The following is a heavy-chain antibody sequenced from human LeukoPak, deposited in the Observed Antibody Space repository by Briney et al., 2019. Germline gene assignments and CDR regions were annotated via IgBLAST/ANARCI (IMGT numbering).Heavy chain of an antibody. Sequence: SETLSLTCTVSGGSISSYYWSWIRQPPGKGLEWIGYIYYSGSTNYNPSLKSRVTISVDTSKNQFSLKLSSVTAADTAVYYCARSPWVHYHDSSGYYLDYWGQGTLVTVSS. D-gene: IGHD3-22*01. CDR3: ARSPWVHYHDSSGYYLDY. CDR1: GGSISSYY. V-gene: IGHV4-59*01. J-gene: IGHJ4*02. CDR2: IYYSGST.